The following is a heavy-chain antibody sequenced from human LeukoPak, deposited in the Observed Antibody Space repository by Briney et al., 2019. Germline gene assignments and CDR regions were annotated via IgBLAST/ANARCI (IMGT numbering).Heavy chain of an antibody. J-gene: IGHJ4*02. D-gene: IGHD6-19*01. CDR3: ARLKQAGPLWD. Sequence: SETLSLTCSVSGGSLTYTSHYWGWIRQPPGKGLEWIGYIYYSGSTNYNPSLKSRVTISVDTSKNQFSLKLSSVTAADTAVYYCARLKQAGPLWDWGQGTLVTVSS. V-gene: IGHV4-61*05. CDR2: IYYSGST. CDR1: GGSLTYTSHY.